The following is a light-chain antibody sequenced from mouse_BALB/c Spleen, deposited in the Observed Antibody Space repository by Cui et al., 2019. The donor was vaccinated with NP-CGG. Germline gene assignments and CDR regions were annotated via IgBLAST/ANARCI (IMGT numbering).Light chain of an antibody. Sequence: AALTPDSAITTSPGQTVTLTCRSSTGAVTTSNYADWVQEKPDHFFTGLIGGTNNRPPGVPARFSGSLIGDKAALTITGAQTEDEAIYFCALWYSNHWVFGGGTKLTVL. CDR1: TGAVTTSNY. CDR2: GTN. CDR3: ALWYSNHWV. J-gene: IGLJ1*01. V-gene: IGLV1*01.